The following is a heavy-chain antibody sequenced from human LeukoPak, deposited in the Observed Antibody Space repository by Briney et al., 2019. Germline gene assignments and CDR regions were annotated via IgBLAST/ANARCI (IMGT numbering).Heavy chain of an antibody. CDR1: GFTFSSYS. V-gene: IGHV3-21*01. J-gene: IGHJ4*02. D-gene: IGHD3-22*01. Sequence: PGGSLRLSCAASGFTFSSYSMNWVRQAPGKGLEWVSSISSSSSYIYYADSVKGRFTISRDNAKNSLYLQMNSLRAEDTAVYYCARDRSTYYYDSSGHLDYWGQGTLVTVSS. CDR2: ISSSSSYI. CDR3: ARDRSTYYYDSSGHLDY.